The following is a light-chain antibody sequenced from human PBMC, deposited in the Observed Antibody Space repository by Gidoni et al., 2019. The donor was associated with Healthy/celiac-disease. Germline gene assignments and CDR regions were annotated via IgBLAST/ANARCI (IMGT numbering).Light chain of an antibody. CDR1: QSISSY. J-gene: IGKJ4*01. Sequence: DIQMTQSPSSLSASVGDRVTITCRESQSISSYLNWYQQKPGQAPKLLIYAASSWQSGVPARFSGSGSGTDFTLTISSLQPEDFATYYCQQSDSILLTFXGXTKVEIK. CDR2: AAS. V-gene: IGKV1-39*01. CDR3: QQSDSILLT.